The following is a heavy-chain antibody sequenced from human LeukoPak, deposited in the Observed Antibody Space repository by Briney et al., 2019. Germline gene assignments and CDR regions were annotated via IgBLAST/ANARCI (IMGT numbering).Heavy chain of an antibody. CDR3: ARTFPAGYSYGHPFYY. V-gene: IGHV1-2*04. CDR1: GYTFTCYY. CDR2: INPNSGGT. Sequence: ASVKVSCKASGYTFTCYYMHWVRQAPGQGLEWMGWINPNSGGTNYAQKFQGWVTMTRDTSISSAYMELSRLRSDDTAVYYCARTFPAGYSYGHPFYYWGQGTLVTVSS. J-gene: IGHJ4*02. D-gene: IGHD5-18*01.